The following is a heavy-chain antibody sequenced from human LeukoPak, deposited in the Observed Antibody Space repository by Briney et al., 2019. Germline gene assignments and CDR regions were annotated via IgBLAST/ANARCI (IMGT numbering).Heavy chain of an antibody. Sequence: GESLKISCKGSGYSFTSYWISWVRQMPGKGLEWMGRIDPSDSYTNYSPSFQGHVTISADKSISTAYLQWSSLKASDTAMYYCARTNYYDSSGYLSPVVYWGQGTLVTVSS. V-gene: IGHV5-10-1*01. J-gene: IGHJ4*02. D-gene: IGHD3-22*01. CDR2: IDPSDSYT. CDR3: ARTNYYDSSGYLSPVVY. CDR1: GYSFTSYW.